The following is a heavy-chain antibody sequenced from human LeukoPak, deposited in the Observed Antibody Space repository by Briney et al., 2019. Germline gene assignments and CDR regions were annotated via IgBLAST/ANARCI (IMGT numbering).Heavy chain of an antibody. Sequence: PGRSLRLSCAASGFTFSSYGMHWVRQAPGKGLEWVAVISYDGSNKYYADYVKGRFTISRDNSKNTLYLQMNRLRAEDTAVYYCATQMPFDWFGTPVAFDIWGQGTMVTVSS. CDR1: GFTFSSYG. CDR3: ATQMPFDWFGTPVAFDI. J-gene: IGHJ3*02. V-gene: IGHV3-30*03. CDR2: ISYDGSNK. D-gene: IGHD3-9*01.